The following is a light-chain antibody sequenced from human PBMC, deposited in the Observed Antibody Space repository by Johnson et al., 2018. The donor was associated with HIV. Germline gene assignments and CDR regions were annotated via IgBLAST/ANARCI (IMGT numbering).Light chain of an antibody. V-gene: IGLV1-51*01. CDR1: SSNIGNNY. CDR3: GTWDSSLSAFYA. CDR2: DNN. J-gene: IGLJ1*01. Sequence: QSVLTQPPSVSAAPGQKVTISCSGSSSNIGNNYVSWYQQLPGTAPKLLIYDNNKRPSGIPDRFSGSKSGTSATLGITGLQTGDEADYYCGTWDSSLSAFYAFGPGTKVTVL.